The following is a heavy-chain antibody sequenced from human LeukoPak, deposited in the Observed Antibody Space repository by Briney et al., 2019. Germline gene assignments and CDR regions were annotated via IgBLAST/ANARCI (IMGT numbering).Heavy chain of an antibody. CDR2: IKEDGSAQ. Sequence: GGSLRLSCVASGFTFSRDWMSWVRQAPGTGLEWVANIKEDGSAQYYADSVKGRFTISRDNTKNSLYLQMNSLTAEDTAMYYCAKDGDGYHNWGQGALVTVSS. D-gene: IGHD3-9*01. V-gene: IGHV3-7*01. CDR1: GFTFSRDW. J-gene: IGHJ4*02. CDR3: AKDGDGYHN.